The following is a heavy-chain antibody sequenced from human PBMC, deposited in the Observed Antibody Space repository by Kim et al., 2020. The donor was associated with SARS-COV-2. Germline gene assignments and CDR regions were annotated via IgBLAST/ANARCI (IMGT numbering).Heavy chain of an antibody. Sequence: GGSLRLSCAASGFTFNTYSMNWVRQAPGKGLEWVSSISGSGNYIYYADSVKGRVTVSRDNAKNSLYLRMNSLRAEDTAVYYCARDSYYSHSNGSPWGDAFDIWGQGTMVTVSS. CDR3: ARDSYYSHSNGSPWGDAFDI. D-gene: IGHD3-22*01. V-gene: IGHV3-21*01. J-gene: IGHJ3*02. CDR1: GFTFNTYS. CDR2: ISGSGNYI.